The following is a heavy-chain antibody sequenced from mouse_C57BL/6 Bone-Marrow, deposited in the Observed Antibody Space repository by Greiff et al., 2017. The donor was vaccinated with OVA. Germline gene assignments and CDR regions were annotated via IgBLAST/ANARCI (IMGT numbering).Heavy chain of an antibody. CDR3: AGDDGYYGGFAY. Sequence: QVQLQQPGAELVKPGASVKLSCKASGYTFTSYWMQWVKQRPGQGLEWIGEIDPSDSYTNYNQKFKGKATLTVDTSSSTAYMQLSSLTSEDSAVYYCAGDDGYYGGFAYWGQGTLVTVSA. V-gene: IGHV1-50*01. CDR1: GYTFTSYW. J-gene: IGHJ3*01. CDR2: IDPSDSYT. D-gene: IGHD2-3*01.